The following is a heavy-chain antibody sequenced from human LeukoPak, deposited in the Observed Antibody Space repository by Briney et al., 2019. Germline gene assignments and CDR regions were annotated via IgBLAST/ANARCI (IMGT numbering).Heavy chain of an antibody. CDR3: AKDLGGGIDY. J-gene: IGHJ4*02. Sequence: PGGSLRLSCAVSGITLSNYGMSWVRQAPGKGLEWVAGISDSGGRTNYADSVKGRFTISRDNPKNTLYLQMNSLRAEDTAVYYCAKDLGGGIDYWGQGTLVTVSS. V-gene: IGHV3-23*01. CDR1: GITLSNYG. CDR2: ISDSGGRT. D-gene: IGHD3-16*01.